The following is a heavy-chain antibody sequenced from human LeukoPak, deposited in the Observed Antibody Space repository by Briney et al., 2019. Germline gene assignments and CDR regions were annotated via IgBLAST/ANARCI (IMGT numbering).Heavy chain of an antibody. J-gene: IGHJ5*02. D-gene: IGHD3-10*01. Sequence: ASVKLSCKASGYTFTSYYMHWVRQASGQGREWMRCINPNSGGTNNAPKFQGRGTKTRDTAISTAYKALSRLRSDDTAVYYCARGALLWFREMPSWWFEPWGQGTLVTVSS. CDR2: INPNSGGT. CDR3: ARGALLWFREMPSWWFEP. V-gene: IGHV1-2*02. CDR1: GYTFTSYY.